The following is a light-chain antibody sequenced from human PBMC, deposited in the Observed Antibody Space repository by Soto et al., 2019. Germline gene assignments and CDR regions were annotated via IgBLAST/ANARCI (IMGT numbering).Light chain of an antibody. CDR3: QSYDTGLVGLI. V-gene: IGLV1-40*01. J-gene: IGLJ2*01. Sequence: QAVVTQPPSVSGAPGQRVTIACTGTASNIGAGYGVHWYRHLPGAAPDLLLSGPSRRPSGVPERLFGSKSGTSASLAIVGLQAEDDGDYYCQSYDTGLVGLIFGAGTQLTVL. CDR1: ASNIGAGYG. CDR2: GPS.